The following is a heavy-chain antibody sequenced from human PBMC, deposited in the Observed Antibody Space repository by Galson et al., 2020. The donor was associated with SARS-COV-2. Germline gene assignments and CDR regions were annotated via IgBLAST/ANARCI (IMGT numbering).Heavy chain of an antibody. CDR3: ARHWGACSGCSCGPDY. CDR2: IYPGDSDT. J-gene: IGHJ4*02. Sequence: GESLKISCKGSGYSFTSYWIGWVRQMPGKGLEWMGIIYPGDSDTRYSPSFQGQVTISADKSISTAYLQWSSLKASDTAMYYCARHWGACSGCSCGPDYWGQGTLVTVSS. D-gene: IGHD2-15*01. CDR1: GYSFTSYW. V-gene: IGHV5-51*01.